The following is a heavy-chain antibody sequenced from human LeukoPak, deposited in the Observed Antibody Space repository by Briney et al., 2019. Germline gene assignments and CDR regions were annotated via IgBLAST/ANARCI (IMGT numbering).Heavy chain of an antibody. CDR2: LSGSGGGT. D-gene: IGHD3-10*01. CDR1: GITLSNYG. V-gene: IGHV3-23*01. J-gene: IGHJ4*02. Sequence: QPGGSLRLSCSVSGITLSNYGMSWVRQAPGKGLEWVAGLSGSGGGTNYADSVQGRFTISRDNPKNTLYLQMTSLRAADTAVSFCAKRGVVIRVFLVGFHKEAYYFDSWGQGALVTVSS. CDR3: AKRGVVIRVFLVGFHKEAYYFDS.